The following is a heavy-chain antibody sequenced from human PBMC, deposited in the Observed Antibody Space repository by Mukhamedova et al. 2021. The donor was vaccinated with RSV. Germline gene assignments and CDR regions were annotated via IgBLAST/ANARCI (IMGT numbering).Heavy chain of an antibody. CDR3: ARGRDPDY. V-gene: IGHV3-74*01. Sequence: DSVKGRFTISRDNAKNTLYLQMNSLRAEDTAVYYCARGRDPDYWGQGTLVTVSS. J-gene: IGHJ4*02.